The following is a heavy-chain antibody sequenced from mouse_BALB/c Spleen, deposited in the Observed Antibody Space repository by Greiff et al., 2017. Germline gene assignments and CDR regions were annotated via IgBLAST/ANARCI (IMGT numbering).Heavy chain of an antibody. CDR3: ARDLYYDYDAVAY. CDR1: GFTFSSYG. D-gene: IGHD2-4*01. V-gene: IGHV5-6-3*01. Sequence: EVKVVESGGGLVQPGGSLKLSCAASGFTFSSYGMSWVRQTPDKRLELVATINSNGGSTYYPDSVKGRFTISRDNAKNTLYLQMSSLKSEDTAMYYCARDLYYDYDAVAYWGQGTLVTVSA. CDR2: INSNGGST. J-gene: IGHJ3*01.